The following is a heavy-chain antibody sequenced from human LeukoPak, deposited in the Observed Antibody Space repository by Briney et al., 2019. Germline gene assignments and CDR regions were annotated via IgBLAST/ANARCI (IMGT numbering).Heavy chain of an antibody. CDR2: IIPIFGTA. CDR3: ARGPLTVTAYYYYYMDV. Sequence: SVKVSCKASGGTFSSYAISWVRQAPGQGLEWMGRIIPIFGTANYAQKFQGRVTITTDESTSTAYMELSSLRSEDPAVYYCARGPLTVTAYYYYYMDVGGKGTTVTVSS. V-gene: IGHV1-69*05. CDR1: GGTFSSYA. D-gene: IGHD4-11*01. J-gene: IGHJ6*03.